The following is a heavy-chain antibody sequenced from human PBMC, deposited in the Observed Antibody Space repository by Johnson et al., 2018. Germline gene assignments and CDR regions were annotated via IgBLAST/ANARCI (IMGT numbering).Heavy chain of an antibody. D-gene: IGHD3-9*01. CDR2: IIPMFGTT. J-gene: IGHJ5*02. CDR1: GGTFKSYA. Sequence: QVQLVQSGAEVKKPGSSVKVSCKASGGTFKSYAITWLRQAPGQGLEWMGGIIPMFGTTHFAQKFQGRVTITADEYTFTVYMELSSLRTDDTAVYYCARASVLRYFDWFDPWGQGTLVTVSS. V-gene: IGHV1-69*01. CDR3: ARASVLRYFDWFDP.